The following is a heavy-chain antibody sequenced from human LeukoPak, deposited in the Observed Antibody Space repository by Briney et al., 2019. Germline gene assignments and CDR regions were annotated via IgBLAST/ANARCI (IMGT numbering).Heavy chain of an antibody. Sequence: GGSLRLSCAASGFSFSSYGMHWVRQAPGKGLEWVAVISYDGSNKYYADSVKGRFTISRDNSKNTLYLQMNSLRAEDTAVYYCAELGITMIGGVWGKGTTVTISS. V-gene: IGHV3-30*18. CDR2: ISYDGSNK. CDR3: AELGITMIGGV. D-gene: IGHD3-10*02. J-gene: IGHJ6*04. CDR1: GFSFSSYG.